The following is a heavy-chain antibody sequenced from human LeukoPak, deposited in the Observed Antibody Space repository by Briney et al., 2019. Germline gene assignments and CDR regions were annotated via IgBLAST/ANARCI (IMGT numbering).Heavy chain of an antibody. CDR2: INPSGGST. CDR3: ARGYDILTGYWYYYMDV. V-gene: IGHV1-46*01. J-gene: IGHJ6*03. D-gene: IGHD3-9*01. Sequence: ASVKVSCKASGGTFSSYAISWVRQAPGQGLEWMGIINPSGGSTSYARKFQGRVTMTRDMSTSTAYMELSSLRSEDTAVYYCARGYDILTGYWYYYMDVWGKGTTVTISS. CDR1: GGTFSSYA.